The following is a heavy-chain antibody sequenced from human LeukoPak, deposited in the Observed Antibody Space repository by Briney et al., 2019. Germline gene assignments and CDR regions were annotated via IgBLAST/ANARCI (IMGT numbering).Heavy chain of an antibody. CDR2: MNPNSGGT. CDR1: GYTFTSYD. D-gene: IGHD3-16*01. V-gene: IGHV1-2*02. J-gene: IGHJ3*02. Sequence: GASVKVSCKASGYTFTSYDINWVRQATGQGLEWMGWMNPNSGGTNYAQKFQGRVTMTRDTSISTAYMELSRLRSDDTAVYYCARGALGERAFDIWGQGTMVTVSS. CDR3: ARGALGERAFDI.